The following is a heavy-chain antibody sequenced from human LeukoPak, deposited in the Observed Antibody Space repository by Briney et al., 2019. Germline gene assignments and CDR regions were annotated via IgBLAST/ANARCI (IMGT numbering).Heavy chain of an antibody. CDR2: IYYSGST. CDR1: GGSISSGGYY. J-gene: IGHJ5*02. V-gene: IGHV4-31*03. D-gene: IGHD4-11*01. Sequence: SETLSLTCTVSGGSISSGGYYWSWIRQHPGKGLERIGYIYYSGSTYYNPSLKSRVTISVDTSENQFSLKLSSVTAADTAVYYCARDDYSKGEDWFDPWGQGTLVTVSS. CDR3: ARDDYSKGEDWFDP.